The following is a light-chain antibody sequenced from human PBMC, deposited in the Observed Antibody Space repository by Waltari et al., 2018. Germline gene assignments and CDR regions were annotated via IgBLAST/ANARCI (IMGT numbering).Light chain of an antibody. Sequence: QSALTQPASVSGSPGQSNTISCTGSTSDVGGYNLVSWYRQFPNKAPQLIIYEGTRRPSGVSSRFSASKSGNTASLTISGLQAEDEALYFCSSYARSDNSVLFGGGTQLSVL. V-gene: IGLV2-23*01. CDR3: SSYARSDNSVL. CDR1: TSDVGGYNL. CDR2: EGT. J-gene: IGLJ2*01.